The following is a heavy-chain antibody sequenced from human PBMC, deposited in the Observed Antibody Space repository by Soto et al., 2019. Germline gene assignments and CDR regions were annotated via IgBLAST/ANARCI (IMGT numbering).Heavy chain of an antibody. Sequence: PSETLSLTCTVSGGSISSYYWSWIRQPPGKGLEWIGYIYYSGSTNYNPSLKSRVTISVDTSKNQFSLKLSSVTAADTAVYYCARVALEDGYKLDYWGQGTLVTVSS. J-gene: IGHJ4*02. CDR3: ARVALEDGYKLDY. CDR1: GGSISSYY. D-gene: IGHD5-12*01. V-gene: IGHV4-59*01. CDR2: IYYSGST.